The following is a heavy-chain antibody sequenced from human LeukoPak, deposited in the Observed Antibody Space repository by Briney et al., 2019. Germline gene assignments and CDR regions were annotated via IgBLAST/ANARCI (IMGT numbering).Heavy chain of an antibody. Sequence: GGSLRLSCAASGFTFSSYGMHWVRQAPGKGLEWVAVIWYDGSNKYYADSVKGRFTISRANSKNTLYLQMNSLRAEDTAVYYCARGWITMVGPDAFDIWGQGTMVTVSS. J-gene: IGHJ3*02. CDR1: GFTFSSYG. CDR3: ARGWITMVGPDAFDI. CDR2: IWYDGSNK. D-gene: IGHD3-10*01. V-gene: IGHV3-33*01.